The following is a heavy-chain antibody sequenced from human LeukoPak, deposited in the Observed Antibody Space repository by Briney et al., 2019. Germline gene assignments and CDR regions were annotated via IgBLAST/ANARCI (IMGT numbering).Heavy chain of an antibody. CDR2: IYYSGST. CDR3: ALLGYDSSGYFRGYYFDY. CDR1: GGSFSGYY. D-gene: IGHD3-22*01. V-gene: IGHV4-31*11. J-gene: IGHJ4*02. Sequence: SETLSLTCAVYGGSFSGYYWSWLRQHPGKGLEWIGYIYYSGSTYYNPSLKSRVTISVDTSKNQFSLKLSSVTAADTAVYYCALLGYDSSGYFRGYYFDYWGQGTLVTVSS.